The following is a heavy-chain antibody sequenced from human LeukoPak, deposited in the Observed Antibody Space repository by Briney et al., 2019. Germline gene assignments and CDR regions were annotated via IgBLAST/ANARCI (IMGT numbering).Heavy chain of an antibody. Sequence: GGSLRLSCAASGFTFSSYGMSWVRQAPGKGLEWVSGISWNSGSIGYADSVKGRFTISRDNAKNSLYLQMNSLRAEDMALYYCAKGRSGSSYSFDYWGQGTLVTVSS. D-gene: IGHD3-10*01. V-gene: IGHV3-9*03. J-gene: IGHJ4*02. CDR3: AKGRSGSSYSFDY. CDR1: GFTFSSYG. CDR2: ISWNSGSI.